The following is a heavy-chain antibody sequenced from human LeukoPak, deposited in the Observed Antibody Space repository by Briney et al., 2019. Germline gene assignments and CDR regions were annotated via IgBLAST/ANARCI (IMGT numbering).Heavy chain of an antibody. V-gene: IGHV3-30*04. J-gene: IGHJ6*04. CDR3: ARDRERYYYFGMDV. Sequence: GGSLRLSCAASGFTFSNYAIHWVRQALGKGLEWVAVVSYDGGNEYYADSVKGRFTISRDNSKNTLYLQMNSLRAEDTAVYYCARDRERYYYFGMDVWGKGTTVTVSS. CDR1: GFTFSNYA. CDR2: VSYDGGNE.